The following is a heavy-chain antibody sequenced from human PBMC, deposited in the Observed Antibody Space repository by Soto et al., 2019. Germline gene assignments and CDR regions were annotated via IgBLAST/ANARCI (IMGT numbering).Heavy chain of an antibody. D-gene: IGHD2-8*01. Sequence: SEPLPLTCAVSGGSISSSNWWSWVRQPPGKGLEWIGEIYHSGNTYYNPSLASRVTISVDTSKNQFSLNLRSVTAADTAVYYCARRTWGMDVWGQGTTVTVSS. CDR2: IYHSGNT. CDR3: ARRTWGMDV. CDR1: GGSISSSNW. J-gene: IGHJ6*02. V-gene: IGHV4-4*02.